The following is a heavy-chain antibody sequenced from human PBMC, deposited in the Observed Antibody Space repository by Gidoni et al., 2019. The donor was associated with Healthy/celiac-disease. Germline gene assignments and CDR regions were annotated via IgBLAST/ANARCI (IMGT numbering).Heavy chain of an antibody. CDR1: GGSFSGYY. V-gene: IGHV4-34*01. J-gene: IGHJ4*02. CDR3: ARARRITMIVVVIKGYYFDY. Sequence: QVQLQQWGAGLLKPSETLSLTCAVYGGSFSGYYWSWIRQPPGKGLEWIGEINHSGSTNYNPSLKSRVTISVDTSKNQFSLKLSSVTAADTAVYYCARARRITMIVVVIKGYYFDYWGQGTLVTVSS. D-gene: IGHD3-22*01. CDR2: INHSGST.